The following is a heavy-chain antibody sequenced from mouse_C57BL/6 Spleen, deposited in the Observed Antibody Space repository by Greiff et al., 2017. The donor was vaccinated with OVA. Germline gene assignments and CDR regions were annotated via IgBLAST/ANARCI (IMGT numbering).Heavy chain of an antibody. CDR1: GYTFTDYN. J-gene: IGHJ3*01. V-gene: IGHV1-18*01. D-gene: IGHD1-1*01. CDR2: INPNNGGT. CDR3: AREAYYGSSYDWFAY. Sequence: EVQLQQSGPELVKPGASVKIPCKASGYTFTDYNMDWVKQSHGKSLEWIGDINPNNGGTIYNQKFKGKATLTVDKSSSTAYMELRSLTSEDTAVYYCAREAYYGSSYDWFAYWGQGTLVTVSA.